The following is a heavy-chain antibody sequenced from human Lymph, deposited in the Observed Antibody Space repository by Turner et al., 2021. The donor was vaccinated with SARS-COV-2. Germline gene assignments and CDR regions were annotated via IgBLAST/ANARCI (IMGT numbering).Heavy chain of an antibody. CDR2: MSSSSSYI. CDR1: GFTFSTYS. J-gene: IGHJ4*02. D-gene: IGHD4-17*01. V-gene: IGHV3-21*01. Sequence: EVHLVESGGGLVKPGGSLSLSCAASGFTFSTYSMNWVRQAAGKGLEWISSMSSSSSYIYYADSVKGRFTISRDDAKNSLYLQMNSLRAEDTAVYYCARDIPTTADYFDYWGQGTLVTVSS. CDR3: ARDIPTTADYFDY.